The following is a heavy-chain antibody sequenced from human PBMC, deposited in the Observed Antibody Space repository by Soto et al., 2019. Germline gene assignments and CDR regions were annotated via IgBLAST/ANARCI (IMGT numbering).Heavy chain of an antibody. CDR1: GGTFGSYT. Sequence: QVQLVQSGAEVKKPGSSVKVSCKASGGTFGSYTLSWVRQAPGQGLEWMGRIIPILGIATYAQKFQGRVTITADKSTSTAFMELSSLRSEDTAVYYCAILGMVVSAHDALDIWGQGTMVTVSS. D-gene: IGHD2-15*01. V-gene: IGHV1-69*02. CDR3: AILGMVVSAHDALDI. CDR2: IIPILGIA. J-gene: IGHJ3*02.